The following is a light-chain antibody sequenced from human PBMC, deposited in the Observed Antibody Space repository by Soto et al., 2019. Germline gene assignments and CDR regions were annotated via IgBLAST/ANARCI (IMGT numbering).Light chain of an antibody. CDR3: QQYNNWPGALT. CDR2: GAS. V-gene: IGKV3-15*01. J-gene: IGKJ4*01. Sequence: EIVMTQSPATLSVSPGERATLSCRASQSVSSNLAWYQQKPGQAPRLLIYGASTRATGIPARSSGSGSGTEFTLTISSLQSEDFAVYYCQQYNNWPGALTFGGGTKVDIK. CDR1: QSVSSN.